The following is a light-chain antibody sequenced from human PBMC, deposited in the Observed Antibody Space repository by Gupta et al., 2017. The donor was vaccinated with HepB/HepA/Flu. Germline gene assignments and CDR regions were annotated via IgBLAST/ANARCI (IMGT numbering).Light chain of an antibody. CDR2: RDG. J-gene: IGLJ1*01. CDR3: QVWDSSTAV. Sequence: SYELTQPHSISVALGQKARIICGGNKIGNKNVHWYQQKPGQAPILIIYRDGNRPSGIPERYSGSNSGNTATLTISSAQAGDEADFYCQVWDSSTAVFGTGTKVTVL. V-gene: IGLV3-9*01. CDR1: KIGNKN.